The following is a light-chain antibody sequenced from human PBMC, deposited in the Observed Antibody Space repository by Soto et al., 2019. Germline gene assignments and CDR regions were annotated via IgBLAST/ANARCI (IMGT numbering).Light chain of an antibody. CDR1: SSDVGGYNF. V-gene: IGLV2-14*03. CDR3: NSYTSRSPLV. J-gene: IGLJ2*01. Sequence: QSALTQPASVSGSPGQSITISCTGTSSDVGGYNFVSWYQQHPGKAPKLMLYNVYDRPSGISHRFSGSRSGNTASLTISGLQAEDEAQYYCNSYTSRSPLVFGGGTKVTVL. CDR2: NVY.